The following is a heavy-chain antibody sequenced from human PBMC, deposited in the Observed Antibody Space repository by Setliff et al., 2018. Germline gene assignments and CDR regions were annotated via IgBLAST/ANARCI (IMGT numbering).Heavy chain of an antibody. J-gene: IGHJ5*02. V-gene: IGHV1-2*02. CDR2: INPNSGDT. D-gene: IGHD1-26*01. CDR3: VRSGKFGMRFWFDQ. Sequence: ASVKVSCKASGDSFNNYAISWVRQAPGQGLEWMGWINPNSGDTHSAQKFQGRVTMTRDTSINTAYMELSSLTSDDTAFYYCVRSGKFGMRFWFDQWGLGTLVTVSS. CDR1: GDSFNNYA.